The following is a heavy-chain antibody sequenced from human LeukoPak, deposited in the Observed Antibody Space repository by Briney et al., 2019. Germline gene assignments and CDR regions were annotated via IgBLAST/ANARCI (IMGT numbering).Heavy chain of an antibody. CDR2: IYYSGST. CDR1: GGSINSYY. J-gene: IGHJ4*02. D-gene: IGHD4-23*01. Sequence: SETLSLTCTVSGGSINSYYWSWIRQPPGKGLEWIGYIYYSGSTNYNPSLKSRVTVSVDTSKSQFSLRLTSVTAADTAVYYCARHADYGGYLDYWGQGTLVTVSS. V-gene: IGHV4-59*08. CDR3: ARHADYGGYLDY.